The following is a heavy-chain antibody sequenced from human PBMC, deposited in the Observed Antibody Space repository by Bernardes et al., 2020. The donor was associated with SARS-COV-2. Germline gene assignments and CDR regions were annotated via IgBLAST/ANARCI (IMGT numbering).Heavy chain of an antibody. J-gene: IGHJ4*02. Sequence: GGSLRLSCAASGFTFSSYAMHWVRQAPGKGLEWVAVISYDGSNKYYADSVKGRFTISRDNSKNTLYLQMNSLRAEDTAVYYCATSVTFFWPFDYWGQGTLVTVSS. CDR3: ATSVTFFWPFDY. CDR2: ISYDGSNK. D-gene: IGHD3-16*02. CDR1: GFTFSSYA. V-gene: IGHV3-30-3*01.